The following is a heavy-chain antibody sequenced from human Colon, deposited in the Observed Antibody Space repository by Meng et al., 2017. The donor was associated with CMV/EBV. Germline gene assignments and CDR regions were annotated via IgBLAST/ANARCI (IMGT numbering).Heavy chain of an antibody. V-gene: IGHV4-34*01. Sequence: ESLKISCTTSGFTFSNAWMTWVRQAPGKGLEWIGEINHSGSTNYNPSLKSRVTISVDTSKNQFSLKLSSVTAADTAVYYCARGGYPRGRSPIDYWGQGTLVTVSS. J-gene: IGHJ4*02. CDR3: ARGGYPRGRSPIDY. CDR1: GFTFSNAW. D-gene: IGHD1-1*01. CDR2: INHSGST.